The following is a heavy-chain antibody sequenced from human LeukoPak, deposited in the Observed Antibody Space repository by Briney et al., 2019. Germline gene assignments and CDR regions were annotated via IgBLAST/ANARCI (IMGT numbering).Heavy chain of an antibody. D-gene: IGHD3-9*01. CDR2: ISTSSSSK. J-gene: IGHJ4*02. Sequence: GGSLRLSCAASGFTFSSYSMNWVRQAPGKGLEWVSSISTSSSSKYYADSVKGRFTISRDNAKNSLDLQMNSLRAEDTAVYYCARWDDLFLIDFWGQGTLVTVSS. CDR3: ARWDDLFLIDF. V-gene: IGHV3-21*01. CDR1: GFTFSSYS.